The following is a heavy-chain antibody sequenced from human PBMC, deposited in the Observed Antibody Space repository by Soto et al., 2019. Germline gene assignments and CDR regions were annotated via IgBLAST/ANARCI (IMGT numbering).Heavy chain of an antibody. V-gene: IGHV1-69*13. CDR2: IIPIFGTA. J-gene: IGHJ4*02. D-gene: IGHD3-10*01. Sequence: SVKVSCKASGGTFSSYAISWVRQAPGQGLEWMGGIIPIFGTANYAQKFQGRVTITADESTSTAYMELSRLRSEDTAVYYCARSGGSGSHEFDNWGPGTLVTVSS. CDR3: ARSGGSGSHEFDN. CDR1: GGTFSSYA.